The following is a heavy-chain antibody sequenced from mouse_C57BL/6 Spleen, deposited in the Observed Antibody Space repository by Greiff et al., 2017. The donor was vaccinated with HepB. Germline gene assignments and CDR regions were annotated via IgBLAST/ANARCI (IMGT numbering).Heavy chain of an antibody. J-gene: IGHJ2*01. D-gene: IGHD2-1*01. CDR2: IRNKANGYTT. CDR1: GFTFTDYY. Sequence: DVKLVESGGGLVQPGGSLSLSCAASGFTFTDYYMSWVRQPPGKALEWLGFIRNKANGYTTEYSASVKGRFTISRDNSQSILYLQMNALRAEDSATYYCARLYYGNYLDYWGQGTTLTVSS. CDR3: ARLYYGNYLDY. V-gene: IGHV7-3*01.